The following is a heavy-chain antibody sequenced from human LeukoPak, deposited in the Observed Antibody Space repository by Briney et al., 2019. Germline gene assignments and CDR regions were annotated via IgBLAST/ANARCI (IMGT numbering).Heavy chain of an antibody. CDR1: GGSISSYY. CDR3: ARLIVGATRYYYGMDV. V-gene: IGHV4-4*07. J-gene: IGHJ6*02. CDR2: IYTSGST. Sequence: SETLSLTCTVSGGSISSYYWSWIRQPAGKGLEWIGRIYTSGSTSYNPSLKSRVTMSVDTSKNQFSLKLSSVTAADTAVYYCARLIVGATRYYYGMDVWGQGTTVTVSS. D-gene: IGHD1-26*01.